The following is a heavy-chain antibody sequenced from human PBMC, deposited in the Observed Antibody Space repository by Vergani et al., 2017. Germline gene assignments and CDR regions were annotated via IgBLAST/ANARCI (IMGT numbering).Heavy chain of an antibody. CDR2: INWNSDSI. Sequence: EVQMVESGGGLVKPGGSLRLSCVASGFTFSHYSMNWVRQAPGKGLEWVSGINWNSDSIAYADSVKGRFTISRDNAKNSLYLQMNSLRAEDTALYYCVKDIAASGNYWYFDLWGRGTLVTVSS. J-gene: IGHJ2*01. CDR3: VKDIAASGNYWYFDL. V-gene: IGHV3-9*01. CDR1: GFTFSHYS. D-gene: IGHD6-13*01.